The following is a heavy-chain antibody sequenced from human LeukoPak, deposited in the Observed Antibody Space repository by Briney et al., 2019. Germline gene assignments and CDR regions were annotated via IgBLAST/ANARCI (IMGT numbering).Heavy chain of an antibody. CDR3: AKDPTEYSGSFYFDY. J-gene: IGHJ4*02. CDR2: IKSKTDGGTT. Sequence: GGSLRLSCAASGFTFSNAWMSWVRQAPGKGLEWVGRIKSKTDGGTTDYAAPVKGRFTISRDDSKNTLYLQMNSLKTEDTAVYYCAKDPTEYSGSFYFDYWGQGTLVTVSS. V-gene: IGHV3-15*01. CDR1: GFTFSNAW. D-gene: IGHD1-26*01.